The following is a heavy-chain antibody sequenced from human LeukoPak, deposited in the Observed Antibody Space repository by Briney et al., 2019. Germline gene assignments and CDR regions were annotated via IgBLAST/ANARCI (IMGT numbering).Heavy chain of an antibody. J-gene: IGHJ4*02. D-gene: IGHD2-2*01. CDR1: GYTFTGYY. CDR3: ARDYCSSTSCLFDY. V-gene: IGHV1-2*06. CDR2: INPNSGDT. Sequence: EASVKVSCKASGYTFTGYYMHWVRQAPGQGLEWMGRINPNSGDTNYAQKFQGRVTMTRDTSISTAYMELSRLRFDDTAVYYCARDYCSSTSCLFDYWGQGTLVTVSS.